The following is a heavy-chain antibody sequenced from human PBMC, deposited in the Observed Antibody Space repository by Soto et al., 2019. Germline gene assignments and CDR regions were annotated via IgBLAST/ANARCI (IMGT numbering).Heavy chain of an antibody. V-gene: IGHV4-30-4*01. CDR2: IYYSGST. CDR1: GGSISSGDYY. CDR3: ARAPLNYYGSGSYYIPNNWFDP. Sequence: SETLSLTCTVSGGSISSGDYYWSWIRQPPGKGLEWIGYIYYSGSTYYNPSLKSRVTISVDTSKNQFSLKLSSVTAADTAVYYCARAPLNYYGSGSYYIPNNWFDPWGQGTLVTVSS. J-gene: IGHJ5*02. D-gene: IGHD3-10*01.